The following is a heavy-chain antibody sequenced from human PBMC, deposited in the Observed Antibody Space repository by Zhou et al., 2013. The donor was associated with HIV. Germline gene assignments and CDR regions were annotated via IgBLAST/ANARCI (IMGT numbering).Heavy chain of an antibody. CDR1: GYTFTSYY. CDR2: INPSGGST. Sequence: QVQLVQSGAEVKKPGASVKVSCKASGYTFTSYYMHWVRQAPGQGLEWMGIINPSGGSTSYAQKFQGRVTMTRDTSTSTVYMELSSLRSEDTAVYYCARAELAAAGTRLHFGRWFDPWGQGTLVTVSS. J-gene: IGHJ5*02. CDR3: ARAELAAAGTRLHFGRWFDP. D-gene: IGHD6-13*01. V-gene: IGHV1-46*01.